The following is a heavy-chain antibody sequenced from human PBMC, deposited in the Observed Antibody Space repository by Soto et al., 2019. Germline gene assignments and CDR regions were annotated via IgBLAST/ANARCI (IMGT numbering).Heavy chain of an antibody. CDR1: GYSFTSYW. D-gene: IGHD6-13*01. CDR2: IYPGDSDT. Sequence: GESLKISCKGSGYSFTSYWIGWVRQMPGKGLEWMGIIYPGDSDTRYSPSFQGQVTISADKSISTAYLQWSSLKASDTAMYYCARSDTGIAAAGTSYYYYYYMDVWGKGTTVTVSS. V-gene: IGHV5-51*01. J-gene: IGHJ6*03. CDR3: ARSDTGIAAAGTSYYYYYYMDV.